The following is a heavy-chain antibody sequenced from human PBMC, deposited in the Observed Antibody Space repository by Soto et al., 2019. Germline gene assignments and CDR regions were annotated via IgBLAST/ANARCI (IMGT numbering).Heavy chain of an antibody. CDR1: GFTFTSAA. J-gene: IGHJ4*02. CDR3: ARDLSSYYDSSGRYFDY. CDR2: LSGSGATT. Sequence: EVQLLESEGGLVQPGGSLRLSCAASGFTFTSAAVSWLRQAPGKGLEWVSTLSGSGATTYYADSVKGRFTISRDNSKNTLYLQMNSLRAEDTAVYYCARDLSSYYDSSGRYFDYWGQGTLVTVSS. D-gene: IGHD3-22*01. V-gene: IGHV3-23*01.